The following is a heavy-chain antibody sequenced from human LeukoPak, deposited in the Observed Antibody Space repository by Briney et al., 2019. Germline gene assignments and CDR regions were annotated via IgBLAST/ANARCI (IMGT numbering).Heavy chain of an antibody. V-gene: IGHV3-30-3*01. CDR1: GFTFSSYA. J-gene: IGHJ6*02. CDR3: ARVYGMTGYYYYYGMDV. CDR2: ISYDGSNK. D-gene: IGHD3-9*01. Sequence: GGSLRLSCAASGFTFSSYAMHWVRQAPGKGLEWVAVISYDGSNKYYADSVKGRFTISRDNSKNTLYLQMNSLRAEDAAVYYCARVYGMTGYYYYYGMDVWGQGTTVTVSS.